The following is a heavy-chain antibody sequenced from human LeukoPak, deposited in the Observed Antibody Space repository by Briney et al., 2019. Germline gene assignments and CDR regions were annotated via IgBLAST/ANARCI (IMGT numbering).Heavy chain of an antibody. CDR2: ISAYNGNT. Sequence: ASVKVSCKASGYTFTSYGISWVRQAPGQGLEWMGWISAYNGNTNYAQKLQGRVTMTTDTSTSTAYMELRSLRSDDTAVYYCARDANYDILTGYYHFDYWGQGTLVTVSS. CDR3: ARDANYDILTGYYHFDY. CDR1: GYTFTSYG. J-gene: IGHJ4*02. V-gene: IGHV1-18*01. D-gene: IGHD3-9*01.